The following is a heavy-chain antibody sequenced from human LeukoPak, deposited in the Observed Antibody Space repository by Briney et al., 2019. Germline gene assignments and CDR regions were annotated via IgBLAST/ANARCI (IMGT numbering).Heavy chain of an antibody. V-gene: IGHV1-18*01. CDR3: ARGLEWLTRRHTWFDP. CDR1: GYTFTSYG. D-gene: IGHD3-3*01. Sequence: ASVKVSCKASGYTFTSYGISWVRQSPGQGLEWMGWISAYNGNTNYAQMLQGRVTMTTDTSTSTAYMELRSLRSDDTAVYYCARGLEWLTRRHTWFDPWGQGTLVTVSS. J-gene: IGHJ5*02. CDR2: ISAYNGNT.